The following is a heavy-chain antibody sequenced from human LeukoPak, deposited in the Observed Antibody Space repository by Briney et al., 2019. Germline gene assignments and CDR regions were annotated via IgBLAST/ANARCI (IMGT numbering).Heavy chain of an antibody. J-gene: IGHJ6*02. D-gene: IGHD3-10*01. Sequence: GGSLRLSCAASGFTFSSYSMVWVRQAPGKGLEWVSSISSGSNYIYYVDSVKGRFTISRDDARTSLYLQMNSLRAEDTAVYYCARDKAQDYYGMDVWGQGTTVTVSS. CDR1: GFTFSSYS. CDR3: ARDKAQDYYGMDV. V-gene: IGHV3-21*06. CDR2: ISSGSNYI.